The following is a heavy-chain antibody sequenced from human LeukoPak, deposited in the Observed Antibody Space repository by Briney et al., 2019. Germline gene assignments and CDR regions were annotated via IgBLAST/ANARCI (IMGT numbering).Heavy chain of an antibody. J-gene: IGHJ4*02. CDR1: GFTFSSYW. CDR3: ARVIEAAGLFLAY. V-gene: IGHV3-7*04. Sequence: GGSLRLPXAASGFTFSSYWMGWFCQAPGKGMEWVANMKYDGSEKYYVDSVTGRFTISRDNAKNSLYLQMNSLRAEDTAVDYCARVIEAAGLFLAYWGQGTLVTVSS. CDR2: MKYDGSEK. D-gene: IGHD6-13*01.